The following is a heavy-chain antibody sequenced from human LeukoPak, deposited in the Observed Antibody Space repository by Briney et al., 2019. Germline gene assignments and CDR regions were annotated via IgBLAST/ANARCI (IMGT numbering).Heavy chain of an antibody. Sequence: GGSLRLSCAASGFTVSRNYMSWVRQAPGKGLEWVSVIYSGGSTYYADSVKGRFTISRDNSKKTLYLQMNSLRAEDTAVYYCARTMVRDNWFAPWGQGTLVTVSS. V-gene: IGHV3-53*01. D-gene: IGHD3-10*01. CDR1: GFTVSRNY. CDR3: ARTMVRDNWFAP. J-gene: IGHJ5*02. CDR2: IYSGGST.